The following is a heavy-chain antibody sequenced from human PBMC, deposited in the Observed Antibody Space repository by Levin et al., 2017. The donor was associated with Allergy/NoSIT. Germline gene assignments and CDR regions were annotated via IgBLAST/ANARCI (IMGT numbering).Heavy chain of an antibody. J-gene: IGHJ3*01. Sequence: PSETLSLTCSVSRGSISSDVHYWGWVRQPPGKGLEWIGHIFDNGRAYYNSSLQSRLDISIDTSSSHFSLRLTSATVADTATYFCARGGGDYYFALELWGQGTMVTVSS. CDR3: ARGGGDYYFALEL. CDR1: RGSISSDVHY. D-gene: IGHD2-21*02. V-gene: IGHV4-30-4*01. CDR2: IFDNGRA.